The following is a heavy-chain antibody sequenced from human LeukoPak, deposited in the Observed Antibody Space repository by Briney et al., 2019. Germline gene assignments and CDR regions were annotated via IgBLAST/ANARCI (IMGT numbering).Heavy chain of an antibody. Sequence: GGSLRLSCTASGFPFSNYWMHWVRQGPGRGLEWVSRIYSDGSSTTYADSVKGRFTISRDNAKNTLYLQMSSLRVEDTAVYYCARTFGSGRYPGDWFDPWGQGTLVTVSS. J-gene: IGHJ5*02. CDR1: GFPFSNYW. CDR3: ARTFGSGRYPGDWFDP. CDR2: IYSDGSST. D-gene: IGHD6-19*01. V-gene: IGHV3-74*03.